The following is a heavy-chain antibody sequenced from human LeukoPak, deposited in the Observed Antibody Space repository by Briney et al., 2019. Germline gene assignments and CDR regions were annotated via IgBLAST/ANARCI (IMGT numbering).Heavy chain of an antibody. Sequence: ASVKVSCKASGYTFTNYFVYWVRQAPGQGLEWIGIINPTSVGREYAQKFQGRITMTRDTSTSTVYMELNGLRSDDTAVYYCARMGRGDQDWYFDLWGRGTLITVSS. CDR3: ARMGRGDQDWYFDL. CDR2: INPTSVGR. D-gene: IGHD4-17*01. J-gene: IGHJ2*01. CDR1: GYTFTNYF. V-gene: IGHV1-46*01.